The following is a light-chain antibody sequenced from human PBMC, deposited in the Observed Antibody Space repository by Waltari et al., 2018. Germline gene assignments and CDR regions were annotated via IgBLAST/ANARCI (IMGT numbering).Light chain of an antibody. CDR3: QVWDSSSDRV. Sequence: SFVLTQPPSVSVAPGKTARITCGGSHIGRRSVHWYQQKTGQAPVLVIFYDSDRPSGTPGRFSGSSSGDPATLPSTRGEGGDEADYCCQVWDSSSDRVFGGGTKLTVL. CDR1: HIGRRS. CDR2: YDS. J-gene: IGLJ2*01. V-gene: IGLV3-21*04.